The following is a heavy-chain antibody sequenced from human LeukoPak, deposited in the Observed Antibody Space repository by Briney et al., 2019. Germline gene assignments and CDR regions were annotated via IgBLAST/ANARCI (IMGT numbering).Heavy chain of an antibody. Sequence: SETLSLTCTVSGDSISSLDLWSWVRQPPGKGLEWIGEMYLSGTTHSNPSVKSRVTISIDKSKNQFFLNLSSVTAADAAVYYCAGLVGRYSSGLYYYYFDYWGQGTLVTVSS. CDR1: GDSISSLDL. CDR3: AGLVGRYSSGLYYYYFDY. CDR2: MYLSGTT. V-gene: IGHV4-4*02. D-gene: IGHD3-22*01. J-gene: IGHJ4*02.